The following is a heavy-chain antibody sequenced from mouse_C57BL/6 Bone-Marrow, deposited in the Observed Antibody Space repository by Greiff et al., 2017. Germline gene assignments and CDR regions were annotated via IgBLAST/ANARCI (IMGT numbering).Heavy chain of an antibody. CDR1: GYTFTDYY. Sequence: VQLQQSGPELVKPGASVKISCKASGYTFTDYYMNWVKQSHGKSLEWIGDINPNNGGTSYNQKFKGKATLTVDKSSSTAYMELRSLTSEDSAVYYCARWGAQATDFAYWGQGTLVTVSA. J-gene: IGHJ3*01. V-gene: IGHV1-26*01. D-gene: IGHD3-2*02. CDR3: ARWGAQATDFAY. CDR2: INPNNGGT.